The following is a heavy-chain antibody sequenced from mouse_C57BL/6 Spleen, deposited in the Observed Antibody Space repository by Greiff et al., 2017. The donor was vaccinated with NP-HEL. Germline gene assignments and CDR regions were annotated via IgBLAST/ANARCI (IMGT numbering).Heavy chain of an antibody. CDR3: VYDYDGFAY. CDR2: IYPGDGDT. D-gene: IGHD2-4*01. CDR1: GYAFSSSW. Sequence: VKLMESGPELVKPGASVKISCKASGYAFSSSWMNWVKQRPGKGLEWIGRIYPGDGDTNYNGKFKGKATLTADKSSSTAYMQLSSLTSEDSAVYFCVYDYDGFAYWGQGTLVTVSA. J-gene: IGHJ3*01. V-gene: IGHV1-82*01.